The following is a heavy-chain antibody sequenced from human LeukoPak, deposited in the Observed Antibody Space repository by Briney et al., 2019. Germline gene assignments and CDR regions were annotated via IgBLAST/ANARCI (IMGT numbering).Heavy chain of an antibody. CDR3: TTTYYYDSSGYWKRVYLQH. J-gene: IGHJ1*01. V-gene: IGHV3-15*07. CDR2: IKSKTDGGTT. Sequence: GGSLRLSCAASGFTFSSYSMNWVRQAPGKGLEWVGRIKSKTDGGTTDYAAPVKGRFTISRDDSKNTLYLQMNSLKTEDTAVYYCTTTYYYDSSGYWKRVYLQHWGQGTLVTVSS. CDR1: GFTFSSYS. D-gene: IGHD3-22*01.